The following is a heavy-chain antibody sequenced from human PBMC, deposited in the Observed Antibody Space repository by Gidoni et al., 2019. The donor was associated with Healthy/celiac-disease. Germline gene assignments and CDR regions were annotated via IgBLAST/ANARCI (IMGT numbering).Heavy chain of an antibody. Sequence: QVQLQQWGAGLLKPSETLSLTCAVYGGSFSGYYWSWIRQPPGKGLEWIGEINHSGSTNYNPSLKSRVTISVDTSKNQFSLKLSSVTAADTAVYYCARRFDSGYSSRGWFDPWGQGTLVTVSS. D-gene: IGHD6-13*01. J-gene: IGHJ5*02. CDR3: ARRFDSGYSSRGWFDP. V-gene: IGHV4-34*01. CDR2: INHSGST. CDR1: GGSFSGYY.